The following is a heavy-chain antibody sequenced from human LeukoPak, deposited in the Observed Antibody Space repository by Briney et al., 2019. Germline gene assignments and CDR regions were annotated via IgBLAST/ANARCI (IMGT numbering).Heavy chain of an antibody. J-gene: IGHJ2*01. CDR2: VYYRGNT. V-gene: IGHV4-59*01. Sequence: SETLSLTCTVSGGSINSYYWSWIRQPPGKGLEWNGSVYYRGNTNYNPSLQSRLSISVDTSKNQFSLSLNSVTAADTAVYYCARVSHSWPWVFFDPWGRGTLVTVSS. CDR3: ARVSHSWPWVFFDP. CDR1: GGSINSYY. D-gene: IGHD1-26*01.